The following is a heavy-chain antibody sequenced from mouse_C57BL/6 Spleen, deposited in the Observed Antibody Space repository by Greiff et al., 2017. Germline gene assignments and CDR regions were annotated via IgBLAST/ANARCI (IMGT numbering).Heavy chain of an antibody. Sequence: VQLQQSGAELVKPGASVKISCKASGYAFSSYWMNWVKQRPGKGLEWIGQIYPGDGDTNYNGKFKGKATLTADKSSSTAYMQLSSLTSEDSTVYFCARDDYYCSRYAMDYWGQGTSVTVSS. V-gene: IGHV1-80*01. CDR1: GYAFSSYW. CDR3: ARDDYYCSRYAMDY. CDR2: IYPGDGDT. J-gene: IGHJ4*01. D-gene: IGHD1-1*01.